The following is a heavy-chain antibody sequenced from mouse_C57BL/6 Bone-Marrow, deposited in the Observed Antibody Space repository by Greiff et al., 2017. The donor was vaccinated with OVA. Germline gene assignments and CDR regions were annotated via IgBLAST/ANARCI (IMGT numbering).Heavy chain of an antibody. V-gene: IGHV14-4*01. Sequence: DVQLQESGAELVRPGASVKLSCTASGFNIKDDYMHWVKQRPEQGLEWIGWFDPENGDTEYASKFQGKATITADTSSNTAYLQLSRLTSEDTAVYYCTVFHAWFAYWGQGTLVTVSA. CDR1: GFNIKDDY. CDR3: TVFHAWFAY. J-gene: IGHJ3*01. CDR2: FDPENGDT.